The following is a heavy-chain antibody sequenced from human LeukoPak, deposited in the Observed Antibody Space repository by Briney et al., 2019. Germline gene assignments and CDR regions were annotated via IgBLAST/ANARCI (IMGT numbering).Heavy chain of an antibody. Sequence: SETLSLTCAVSGYSISSGYYWGWIRQPPGKGLEWIGSIYHSGSTYYNPSLKSRVTISVDTSKNQFSLKLSSVTAADTAVYYCARHVPSYYYYYIDVGGKGTTVTVSS. V-gene: IGHV4-38-2*01. CDR2: IYHSGST. CDR1: GYSISSGYY. CDR3: ARHVPSYYYYYIDV. J-gene: IGHJ6*03.